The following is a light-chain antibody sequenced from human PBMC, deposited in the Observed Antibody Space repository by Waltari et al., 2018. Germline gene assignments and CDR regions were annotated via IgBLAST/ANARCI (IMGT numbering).Light chain of an antibody. CDR2: DDI. CDR3: SSFVGGTTYLL. V-gene: IGLV2-23*01. CDR1: GSF. J-gene: IGLJ2*01. Sequence: QSALTQPASVSGSPGRSITISCIGGGSFVSWYQQHPGKAPKLMIYDDIRRPSGVSKWFSASKSDNPASLTISGLQADDEAVYYCSSFVGGTTYLLIGGGTRLTVL.